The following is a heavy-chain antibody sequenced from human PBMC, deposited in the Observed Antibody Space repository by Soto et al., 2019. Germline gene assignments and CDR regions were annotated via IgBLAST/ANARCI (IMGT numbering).Heavy chain of an antibody. V-gene: IGHV3-21*01. CDR3: DGGNGDRSCYYYGMDV. J-gene: IGHJ6*02. Sequence: EVQLVESGGGLVKPGGSLRLSCAASGFTFSSYSMNWVRQAPGKGLEWVSSISSSSSYIYYADSVKGRFTISSGNAKNSMLLRMMSLWAEAMAVSWCDGGNGDRSCYYYGMDVWGQGTTVTFSS. CDR2: ISSSSSYI. D-gene: IGHD3-16*01. CDR1: GFTFSSYS.